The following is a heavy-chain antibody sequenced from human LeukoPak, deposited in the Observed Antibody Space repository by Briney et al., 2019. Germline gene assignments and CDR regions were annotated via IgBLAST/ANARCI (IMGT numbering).Heavy chain of an antibody. Sequence: PSETLSLTCTVSGGSISSSCYYWGWVRQPPGKGLEWIGTFYYSGSTYYNPSLKSRVTISVDTSKNQFSLNLSSVTAADTAVYYCATSKREVTTSSDYWGQGTLVTVSS. D-gene: IGHD4-11*01. J-gene: IGHJ4*02. CDR2: FYYSGST. CDR1: GGSISSSCYY. CDR3: ATSKREVTTSSDY. V-gene: IGHV4-39*07.